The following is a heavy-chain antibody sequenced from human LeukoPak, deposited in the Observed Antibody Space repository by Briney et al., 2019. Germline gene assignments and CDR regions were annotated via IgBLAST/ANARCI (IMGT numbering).Heavy chain of an antibody. CDR3: TRPIVGATAFDY. J-gene: IGHJ4*02. CDR1: GFTFGDYA. V-gene: IGHV3-49*03. CDR2: IRSKAYGGTT. Sequence: GGSLKLSCTASGFTFGDYAMSWFRQAPGKGLEWVGFIRSKAYGGTTEYAASVKGRFTISRDDSKSIAYLQMNSLKTEDTAVYYCTRPIVGATAFDYWGQGTLVTVSS. D-gene: IGHD1-26*01.